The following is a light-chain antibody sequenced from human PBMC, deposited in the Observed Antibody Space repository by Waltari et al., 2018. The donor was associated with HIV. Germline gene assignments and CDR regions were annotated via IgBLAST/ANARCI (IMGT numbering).Light chain of an antibody. V-gene: IGLV1-51*01. CDR1: SSNIGSNY. J-gene: IGLJ2*01. CDR3: ATWDSSLSAVV. CDR2: DNN. Sequence: QSVLTQPPSVSAAPGQKVTISCSGSSSNIGSNYVSWYQQLPGTAPKFLIYDNNKRPSGIPDRVSGSKSGSSATLGITGLQTGDDADYYCATWDSSLSAVVFGGGTKLTVL.